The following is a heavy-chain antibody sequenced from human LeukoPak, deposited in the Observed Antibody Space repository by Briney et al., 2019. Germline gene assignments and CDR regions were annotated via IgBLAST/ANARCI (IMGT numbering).Heavy chain of an antibody. CDR1: GGSISSSSYY. Sequence: SETLSLTCTVSGGSISSSSYYWGWIRQPPGKGLEWIGSIYYSGSTYYNPSLKSRVTISVDTSENQFSLKLSSVTAADTAVYYCARDSYGFADWGQGTLVTVSS. D-gene: IGHD5-18*01. CDR3: ARDSYGFAD. J-gene: IGHJ4*02. V-gene: IGHV4-39*07. CDR2: IYYSGST.